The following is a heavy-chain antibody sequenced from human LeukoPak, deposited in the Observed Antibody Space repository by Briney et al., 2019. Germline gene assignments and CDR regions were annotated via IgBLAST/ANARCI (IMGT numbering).Heavy chain of an antibody. Sequence: ASVKVSCKASGYTFTSYDINWVRQATGQGLEWMGWMNPNSGNTGYAQKFQGRVTMTRNTSISTAYMELSSLRSEDTAVYYCARGQKRSTYYDFWCGYYPPLYFDYWGQGTLVTVSS. J-gene: IGHJ4*02. V-gene: IGHV1-8*01. CDR1: GYTFTSYD. CDR2: MNPNSGNT. CDR3: ARGQKRSTYYDFWCGYYPPLYFDY. D-gene: IGHD3-3*01.